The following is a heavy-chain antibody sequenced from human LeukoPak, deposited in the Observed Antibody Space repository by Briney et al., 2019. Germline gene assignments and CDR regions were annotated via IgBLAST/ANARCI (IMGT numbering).Heavy chain of an antibody. D-gene: IGHD3-16*02. V-gene: IGHV4-30-4*08. J-gene: IGHJ4*02. CDR3: ARAGWKDDYVWGSYRIDY. CDR1: GGSISSGDYY. CDR2: IYYSGST. Sequence: SQTLSLTCTVSGGSISSGDYYWSWIRQPPGKGLEWIGYIYYSGSTYYNPSLKSRATISVDTSKNQFSLKLSSVTAADTAVYYCARAGWKDDYVWGSYRIDYWGQGTLVTVSS.